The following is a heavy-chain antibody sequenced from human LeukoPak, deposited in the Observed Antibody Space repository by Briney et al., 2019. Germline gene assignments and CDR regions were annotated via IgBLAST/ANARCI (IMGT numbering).Heavy chain of an antibody. V-gene: IGHV3-21*01. Sequence: GGSLRLSCAASGFTFSNYNMNWVRQAPGKGLEWVSSISSRSSYIYYADSVKGRFTISRDNAKNSLSLQMNSLRAEDTAVYYCAREDFGHDYWGQGTLVTVSS. CDR2: ISSRSSYI. CDR3: AREDFGHDY. J-gene: IGHJ4*02. D-gene: IGHD3-3*01. CDR1: GFTFSNYN.